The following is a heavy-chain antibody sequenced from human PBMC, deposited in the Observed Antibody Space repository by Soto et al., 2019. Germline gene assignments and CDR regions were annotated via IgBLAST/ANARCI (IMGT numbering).Heavy chain of an antibody. CDR3: AGGRISFITMIVGGGMDV. CDR1: GFTFSSYG. V-gene: IGHV3-33*01. Sequence: PGGSLRLSCAASGFTFSSYGMHWVRQAPGKGLEWVAVIWYDGSNKYYADSVKGRFTISRDNSKNTLYLQMNSLRAEDTAVYYCAGGRISFITMIVGGGMDVWGQGTTVTVSS. CDR2: IWYDGSNK. J-gene: IGHJ6*02. D-gene: IGHD3-22*01.